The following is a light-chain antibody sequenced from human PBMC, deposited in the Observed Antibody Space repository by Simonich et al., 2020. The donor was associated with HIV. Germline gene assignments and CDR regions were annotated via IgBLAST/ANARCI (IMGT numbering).Light chain of an antibody. V-gene: IGKV1-9*01. Sequence: IHFTQSPYFLSASVGNSLTITCPASQGLSSYLACNQQKPGTAPKLLIYAASTLQSGVPSRFSGSGSGTEFTLTISSLHPEDVATYYCQQLNSYPITFGQGTRLEIK. J-gene: IGKJ5*01. CDR1: QGLSSY. CDR3: QQLNSYPIT. CDR2: AAS.